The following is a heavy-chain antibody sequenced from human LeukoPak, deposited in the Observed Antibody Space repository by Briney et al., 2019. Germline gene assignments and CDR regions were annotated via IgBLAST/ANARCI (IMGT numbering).Heavy chain of an antibody. Sequence: SETLSLTCTVSGGSISGYYWNWIRQPPYKGLECIGYIYYSGSTNYNPSLKSRVTISVDTSKNQFSLKLSSVTAADTAVYYCAREPSSYNYYYYGMDGWGQGTTVTVAS. V-gene: IGHV4-59*01. J-gene: IGHJ6*01. D-gene: IGHD2-2*02. CDR2: IYYSGST. CDR1: GGSISGYY. CDR3: AREPSSYNYYYYGMDG.